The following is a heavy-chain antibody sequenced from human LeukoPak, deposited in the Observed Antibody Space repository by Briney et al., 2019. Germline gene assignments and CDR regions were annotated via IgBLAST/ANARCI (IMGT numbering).Heavy chain of an antibody. CDR1: GYSFTSYW. V-gene: IGHV5-51*01. Sequence: PGESLKISCKGSGYSFTSYWIGWVRQMPGKDLEWMGIIYPGDSDTRYSPSFQGQVTISADKSISTAYLQWSSLKASDTAMYYCARVPYYGDYNTAIYYYFDYWGQGTLVTVSS. CDR2: IYPGDSDT. D-gene: IGHD4-17*01. CDR3: ARVPYYGDYNTAIYYYFDY. J-gene: IGHJ4*02.